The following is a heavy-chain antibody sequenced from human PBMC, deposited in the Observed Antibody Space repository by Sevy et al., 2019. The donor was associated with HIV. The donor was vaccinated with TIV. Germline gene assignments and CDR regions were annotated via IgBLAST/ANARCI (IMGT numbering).Heavy chain of an antibody. Sequence: GGSLRLSCAVSGFTFRSYAMSWVRQAPGKGLEWVSSISGPGALTSYAESGKGRFTISRENSKNTQFLQMNSLRAEDTALYYCAKGDEPAADYADYVPNAFDIWGQGTMVTVSS. CDR2: ISGPGALT. V-gene: IGHV3-23*01. D-gene: IGHD4-17*01. CDR1: GFTFRSYA. CDR3: AKGDEPAADYADYVPNAFDI. J-gene: IGHJ3*02.